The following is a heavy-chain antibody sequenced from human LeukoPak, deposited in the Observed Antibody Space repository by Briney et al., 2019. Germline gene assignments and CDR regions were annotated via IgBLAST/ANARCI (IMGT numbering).Heavy chain of an antibody. D-gene: IGHD6-13*01. CDR2: ISAYNGNT. J-gene: IGHJ3*02. Sequence: ASVKVSFKSSGYTFTSYGISWVRHAPGQGLEWMGWISAYNGNTNYAQKLQGRVTMTTDTSTSTAYMELRSLRSDDTAVYYCARIRTKAAAGTGAFDIWGQGTMVTVSS. CDR3: ARIRTKAAAGTGAFDI. V-gene: IGHV1-18*01. CDR1: GYTFTSYG.